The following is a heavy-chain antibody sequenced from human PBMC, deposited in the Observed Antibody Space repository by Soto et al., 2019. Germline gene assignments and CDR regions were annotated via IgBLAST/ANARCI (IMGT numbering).Heavy chain of an antibody. CDR1: GGSISSYY. V-gene: IGHV4-59*08. CDR3: ARLKQWLVLDY. J-gene: IGHJ4*02. D-gene: IGHD6-19*01. Sequence: PSETLSLTYTVSGGSISSYYWSWIRQPPGKGLEWIGYIYYSGSTNYNPSLKSRVTISVDTSKNQFSLKLSSVTAADTAVYYCARLKQWLVLDYWGQGTLVTVSS. CDR2: IYYSGST.